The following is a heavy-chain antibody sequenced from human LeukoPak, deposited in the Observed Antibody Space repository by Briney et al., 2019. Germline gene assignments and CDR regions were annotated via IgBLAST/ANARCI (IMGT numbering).Heavy chain of an antibody. CDR2: IYYSGST. D-gene: IGHD2-8*01. J-gene: IGHJ4*02. Sequence: SQTLSLTCTVSGGSISSGDYYWSWIRQPPGKGLEWIGYIYYSGSTYYNPSLKSRVTISVDTSKYQFSLKLSSVTAADTAVYYCARDQSYGVYDYWGQGTLVTVSS. CDR3: ARDQSYGVYDY. V-gene: IGHV4-30-4*08. CDR1: GGSISSGDYY.